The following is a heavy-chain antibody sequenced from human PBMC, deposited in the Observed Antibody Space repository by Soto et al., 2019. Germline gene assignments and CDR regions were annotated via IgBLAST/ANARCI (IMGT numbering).Heavy chain of an antibody. J-gene: IGHJ3*02. CDR2: IYYSGST. CDR1: GGSISSYY. Sequence: SETLSLTCTVSGGSISSYYWSWIRQPPGKGLEWIGYIYYSGSTYYNPSLESRVTISVDTSQNQFSLRLSSVTAADTAVYYCARGLGDDFWSGDIWGQGTMVTVSS. CDR3: ARGLGDDFWSGDI. D-gene: IGHD3-3*01. V-gene: IGHV4-59*04.